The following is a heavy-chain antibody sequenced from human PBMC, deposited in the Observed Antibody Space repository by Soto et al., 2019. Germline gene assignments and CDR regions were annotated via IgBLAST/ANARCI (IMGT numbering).Heavy chain of an antibody. CDR2: ISSSSSYI. CDR1: GFTFSSYG. V-gene: IGHV3-21*01. CDR3: ARAIGKYQLLYDDD. Sequence: SXGALRLTCAASGFTFSSYGMNWDRQAPGKGLEWVSSISSSSSYIYYADSVKGRFTISRDNAKNSLYLQMKSLRAEDTAVYYCARAIGKYQLLYDDDWGHGTLVTVSS. D-gene: IGHD2-2*02. J-gene: IGHJ4*01.